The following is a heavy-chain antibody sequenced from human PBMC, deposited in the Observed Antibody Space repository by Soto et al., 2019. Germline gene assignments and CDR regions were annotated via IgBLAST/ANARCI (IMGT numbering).Heavy chain of an antibody. D-gene: IGHD3-9*01. J-gene: IGHJ4*02. CDR2: IYYSGST. V-gene: IGHV4-39*03. Sequence: SETLSLTCTVSGGSISSSSYYWGWIRQPPGKGPEWIGSIYYSGSTYYNPSLKSRVTISVDTSKNQFSLKLSSVTAADTAVYYFSRRNDNLAEAIYYWGQGTLVPVSS. CDR3: SRRNDNLAEAIYY. CDR1: GGSISSSSYY.